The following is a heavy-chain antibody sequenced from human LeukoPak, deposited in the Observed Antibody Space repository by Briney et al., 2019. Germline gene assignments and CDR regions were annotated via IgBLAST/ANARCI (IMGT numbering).Heavy chain of an antibody. CDR2: IKKDGSEK. D-gene: IGHD3-10*01. J-gene: IGHJ4*02. CDR1: GFTFSNYW. Sequence: GGALRLSCAASGFTFSNYWMSWVGQAPAKGREGVAEIKKDGSEKYYVDSVKGRFTISRDNAKNSLYLQMNSLRAEDTAVYYCARLLVYNSGGEAFDYWGPGTLVTVSS. CDR3: ARLLVYNSGGEAFDY. V-gene: IGHV3-7*01.